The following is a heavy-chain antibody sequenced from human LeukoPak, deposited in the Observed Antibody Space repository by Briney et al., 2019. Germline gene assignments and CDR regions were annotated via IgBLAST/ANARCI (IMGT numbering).Heavy chain of an antibody. V-gene: IGHV3-33*01. CDR2: IWYDGSNK. D-gene: IGHD3-22*01. CDR1: GFTFSSYG. J-gene: IGHJ4*02. Sequence: GRSLRLSCAASGFTFSSYGMHRVRQAPGKGLEWVAVIWYDGSNKYYADSVKGRFTISRDNSKNTLYLQMNSLRAEDTAVYYCARGRTNYYDSSGYYSTEFDYWGQGTLVTVSS. CDR3: ARGRTNYYDSSGYYSTEFDY.